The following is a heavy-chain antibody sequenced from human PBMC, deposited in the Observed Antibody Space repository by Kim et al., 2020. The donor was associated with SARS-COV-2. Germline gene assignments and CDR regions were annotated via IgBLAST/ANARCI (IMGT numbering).Heavy chain of an antibody. J-gene: IGHJ4*02. V-gene: IGHV4-39*01. Sequence: SETLSLTCTVSGGSISSSSYYWGWIRQPPGKGLEWIGSIYYSGSTYYNPSLKSRVTISVDTSKNQFSLKLSSVTAADTAVYYCARLRCSGGSCYSLPIDYWGQGTLVTVSS. CDR3: ARLRCSGGSCYSLPIDY. CDR1: GGSISSSSYY. CDR2: IYYSGST. D-gene: IGHD2-15*01.